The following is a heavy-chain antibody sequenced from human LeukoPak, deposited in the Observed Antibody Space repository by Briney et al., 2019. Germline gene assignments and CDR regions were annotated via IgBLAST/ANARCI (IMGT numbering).Heavy chain of an antibody. V-gene: IGHV3-23*01. CDR1: GFTFSTYR. D-gene: IGHD2-21*02. J-gene: IGHJ4*02. Sequence: PGGSLRLSCAASGFTFSTYRMSWVRQAPGKGLEWVSAISGSGDNTYYADSVKGRFTVSRDNSKNTLYVQMKSLRAEDTAVYFVVVPGNVNYFDYWGQGTLVTVSS. CDR3: VVPGNVNYFDY. CDR2: ISGSGDNT.